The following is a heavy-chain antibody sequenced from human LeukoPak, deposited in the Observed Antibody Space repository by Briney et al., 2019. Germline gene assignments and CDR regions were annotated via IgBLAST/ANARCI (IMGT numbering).Heavy chain of an antibody. J-gene: IGHJ2*01. D-gene: IGHD6-13*01. CDR3: ARAYSSSWLQNHWYFDL. CDR2: IYYSGST. V-gene: IGHV4-59*01. CDR1: GGSISSYC. Sequence: SETLSLTCTVYGGSISSYCWSWIRQPPGKGLEWIGYIYYSGSTNYNPSLKSRVTISVDTSKNQFSLKLSSVTAADTAVYYCARAYSSSWLQNHWYFDLWGRGTLVTVSS.